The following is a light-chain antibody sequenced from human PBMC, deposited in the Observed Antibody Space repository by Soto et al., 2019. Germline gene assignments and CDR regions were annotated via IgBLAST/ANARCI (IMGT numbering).Light chain of an antibody. CDR1: RDIGSD. J-gene: IGKJ1*01. V-gene: IGKV1-6*01. Sequence: ATQMTQSPSSLPASVGDRLTITCRARRDIGSDLSWYQHKPGKAPTLLIYAASNLHSGVPSRFRGSRSGTEFTLTISSLQHEDFATYYCLQDHDDSWTFGQGTKVDIK. CDR3: LQDHDDSWT. CDR2: AAS.